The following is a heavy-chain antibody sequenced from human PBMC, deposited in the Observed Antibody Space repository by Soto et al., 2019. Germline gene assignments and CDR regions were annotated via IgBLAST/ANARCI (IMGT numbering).Heavy chain of an antibody. J-gene: IGHJ5*02. D-gene: IGHD3-9*01. V-gene: IGHV2-5*02. CDR1: GFSLSTSGVG. Sequence: KESGPTLVKPTQTLTLTCTFSGFSLSTSGVGVGWIRQPPGKALEWLALIYWDDDKRYSPSLKSRLTITKDTSKNQVVLTMTNMDPVDTATYYCARDVYFDWLYNWFDPWGQGTLVTVSS. CDR2: IYWDDDK. CDR3: ARDVYFDWLYNWFDP.